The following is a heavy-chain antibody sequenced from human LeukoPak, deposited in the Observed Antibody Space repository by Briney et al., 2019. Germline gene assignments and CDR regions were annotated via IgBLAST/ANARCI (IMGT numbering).Heavy chain of an antibody. CDR1: GFTFSTYG. D-gene: IGHD3-10*01. CDR3: AKGAGWYGSFDY. CDR2: TSNDGSNK. J-gene: IGHJ4*02. Sequence: PGGSLRLSCAASGFTFSTYGLHWVRQAPGKGLEWVAVTSNDGSNKYYADSVKGRFTISRDNSKNTLYLQMNSLRAEDTAVYYCAKGAGWYGSFDYWGQGTLVTVSS. V-gene: IGHV3-30*18.